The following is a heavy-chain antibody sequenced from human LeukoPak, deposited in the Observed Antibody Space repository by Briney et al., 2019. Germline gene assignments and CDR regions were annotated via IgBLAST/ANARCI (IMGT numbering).Heavy chain of an antibody. V-gene: IGHV3-7*05. CDR3: ARGGGLDI. Sequence: GGSLRLSCAASGFIFSSYWMTWVRQAPGKGLEWVANIKQDGSEKYYVDSVKGRFTISRDNAKNSLYLQMNSLRAEDTAVYYFARGGGLDICGQGTMVTVSS. J-gene: IGHJ3*02. CDR2: IKQDGSEK. CDR1: GFIFSSYW.